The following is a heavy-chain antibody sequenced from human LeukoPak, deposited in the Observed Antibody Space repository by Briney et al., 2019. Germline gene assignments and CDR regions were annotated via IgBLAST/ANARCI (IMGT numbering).Heavy chain of an antibody. CDR1: GFTFSSYW. CDR2: IKQDGSEK. J-gene: IGHJ4*02. V-gene: IGHV3-7*05. Sequence: GGSLRLSCVASGFTFSSYWMTWVRQAPGKGLEWVANIKQDGSEKNYVDSVKGRFTISRDSAKKSVILQMNSLRGEDTAVYYCARGGFFFGSGTHYFDRWGQGTLVTVSS. D-gene: IGHD3-10*01. CDR3: ARGGFFFGSGTHYFDR.